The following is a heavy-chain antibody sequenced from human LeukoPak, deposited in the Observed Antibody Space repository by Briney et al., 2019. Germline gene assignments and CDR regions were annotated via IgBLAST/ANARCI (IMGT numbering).Heavy chain of an antibody. V-gene: IGHV3-7*01. J-gene: IGHJ2*01. CDR1: GFTFSSYW. Sequence: GGSLRLSCAASGFTFSSYWMSWVRQAPGKGLEWVANIKQDGSEKYYVDSVKGRFTISRDNAKNSLYLQMNSLRAEDTAVYYCAGQNGYSSSWYPGAWYFDLWGRGTLVTVSS. CDR2: IKQDGSEK. D-gene: IGHD6-13*01. CDR3: AGQNGYSSSWYPGAWYFDL.